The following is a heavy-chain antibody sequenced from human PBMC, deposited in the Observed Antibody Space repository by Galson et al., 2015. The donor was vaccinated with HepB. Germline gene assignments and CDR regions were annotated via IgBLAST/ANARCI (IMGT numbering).Heavy chain of an antibody. CDR2: IIPILGIA. CDR1: GGTFSSYA. D-gene: IGHD3-22*01. V-gene: IGHV1-69*04. CDR3: ARARSSGYYENYYYGMDV. Sequence: SVKVSCKASGGTFSSYAISWVRQAPGQGLKWMGRIIPILGIANYAQKFQGRVTITADKSTSTAYMELSSLRSEDTAVYYCARARSSGYYENYYYGMDVWGQGTTVTVSS. J-gene: IGHJ6*02.